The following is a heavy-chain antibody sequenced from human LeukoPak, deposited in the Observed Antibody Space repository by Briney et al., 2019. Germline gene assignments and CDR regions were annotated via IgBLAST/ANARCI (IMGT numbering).Heavy chain of an antibody. J-gene: IGHJ4*02. V-gene: IGHV3-30*04. Sequence: GGSLRLSCAASGFTFSTYTIHWVRQAPGKGLEWVAVISYDGSNKFFADSVKGRFTISRVNSRNTVYLQMSSLRAEDTAVYYCARGFKAGLFDYWGQGTLVTVSS. CDR3: ARGFKAGLFDY. D-gene: IGHD3/OR15-3a*01. CDR2: ISYDGSNK. CDR1: GFTFSTYT.